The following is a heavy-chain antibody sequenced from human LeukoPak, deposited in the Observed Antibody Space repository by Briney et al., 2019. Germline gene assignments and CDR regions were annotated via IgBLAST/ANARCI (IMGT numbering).Heavy chain of an antibody. J-gene: IGHJ1*01. Sequence: PGGCLRLGCAVSGLTLSYYVISWVRQAPGWGLGWVSAINWRGGITNYASSVEGRFTVSRDQSKNTLYLQMNSLRGEDTAVYYCARDGRNGYEDDYGGQGTLVTVSS. CDR2: INWRGGIT. CDR3: ARDGRNGYEDDY. D-gene: IGHD3-16*01. CDR1: GLTLSYYV. V-gene: IGHV3-23*01.